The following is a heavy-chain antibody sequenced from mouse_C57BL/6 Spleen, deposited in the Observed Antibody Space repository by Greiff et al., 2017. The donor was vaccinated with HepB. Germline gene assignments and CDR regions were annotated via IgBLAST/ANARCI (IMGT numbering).Heavy chain of an antibody. CDR1: GFTFSDYG. V-gene: IGHV5-17*01. CDR2: ISIGSSTI. D-gene: IGHD2-5*01. Sequence: EVQRVESGGGLVKPGGSLKLSCAASGFTFSDYGMHWVRQAPEKGLEWVAYISIGSSTIYYADTVKGRFTISRDNAKNTLCLQMTSLRSEDTAMYYCARRAYYSNFYYAMDYWGQGTSVTVSS. J-gene: IGHJ4*01. CDR3: ARRAYYSNFYYAMDY.